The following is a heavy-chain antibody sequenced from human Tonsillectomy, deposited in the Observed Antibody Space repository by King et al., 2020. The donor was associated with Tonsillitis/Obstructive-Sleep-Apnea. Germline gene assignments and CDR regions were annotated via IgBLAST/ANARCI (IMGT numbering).Heavy chain of an antibody. V-gene: IGHV4-59*01. Sequence: QLQESGPGLVKPSETLSLTCTVSGGSISSYYWSWVRQPPGKGLEWIGYIYYDGSTTYNPSLKSRLTISVDTSKNKFSLKLSSVTAADTAVYFCARGSTSGWYRNDYWGQGALVTVSS. J-gene: IGHJ4*02. D-gene: IGHD6-19*01. CDR1: GGSISSYY. CDR3: ARGSTSGWYRNDY. CDR2: IYYDGST.